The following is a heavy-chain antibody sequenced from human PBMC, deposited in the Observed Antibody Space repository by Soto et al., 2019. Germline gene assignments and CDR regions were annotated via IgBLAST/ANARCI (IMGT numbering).Heavy chain of an antibody. V-gene: IGHV1-3*01. CDR3: ARDVGSTYYYYYYVMDV. J-gene: IGHJ6*02. CDR1: GYTFTSYA. CDR2: INAGNGNT. Sequence: ASVKVSCKASGYTFTSYAMHWVRQAPGQRLEWMGWINAGNGNTKYSQKFQGRVTITRDTSASTAYMELSSLRSEDTAVYYCARDVGSTYYYYYYVMDVWGQGTTVTVYS. D-gene: IGHD2-15*01.